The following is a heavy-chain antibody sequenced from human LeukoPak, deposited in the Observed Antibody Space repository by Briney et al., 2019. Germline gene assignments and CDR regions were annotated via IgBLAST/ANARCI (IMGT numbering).Heavy chain of an antibody. CDR3: ANHLACGSTSCPPFDY. D-gene: IGHD2-2*01. CDR1: GFTFSSYS. Sequence: PGGSLRLSCAASGFTFSSYSMNWVRQAPGKGLEWVSSISSSSSYINYADSVEGRFTISRDNAKNSLYLQMNSLRAEDTAVYYCANHLACGSTSCPPFDYWGQGTLVTVSS. J-gene: IGHJ4*02. V-gene: IGHV3-21*01. CDR2: ISSSSSYI.